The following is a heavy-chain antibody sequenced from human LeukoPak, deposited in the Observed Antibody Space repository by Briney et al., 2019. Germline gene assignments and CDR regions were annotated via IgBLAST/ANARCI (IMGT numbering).Heavy chain of an antibody. CDR1: GFTFSTYI. D-gene: IGHD5-12*01. CDR2: ISCSSSTI. Sequence: GGPLRLFCCASGFTFSTYIMHWAPAAPGKGREWVSYISCSSSTIQYADSVKSRFTIFRDHATNSLYLQMNNLRVEDRVLLYCARTSGYDSPRSLDYWGQGTLVTVSS. V-gene: IGHV3-48*01. CDR3: ARTSGYDSPRSLDY. J-gene: IGHJ4*02.